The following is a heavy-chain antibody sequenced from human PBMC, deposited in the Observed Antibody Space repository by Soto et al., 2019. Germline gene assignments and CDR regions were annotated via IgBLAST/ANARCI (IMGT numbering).Heavy chain of an antibody. Sequence: QLQLVQSGAEVTKPGASVKVSCKISGPTFIAYYIHWVRQAPGQGLEWMGWIDPKSGGTTSEQKFLGRVTMTRDTSINTAYMELNRLTSDDTAVYYCVRVSVDVPEWGQGTLISVSS. CDR2: IDPKSGGT. D-gene: IGHD5-12*01. CDR1: GPTFIAYY. CDR3: VRVSVDVPE. J-gene: IGHJ4*02. V-gene: IGHV1-2*02.